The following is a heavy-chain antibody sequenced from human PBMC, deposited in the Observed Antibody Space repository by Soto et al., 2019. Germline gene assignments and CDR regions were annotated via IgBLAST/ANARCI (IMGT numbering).Heavy chain of an antibody. CDR3: AKDLYGS. CDR1: GFTFSNYG. D-gene: IGHD4-17*01. Sequence: GGSLRLSCAASGFTFSNYGMHWVRQAPGKGLEWVAVISYDGSNKYYADSVKGRFTISRDNSKNTLYLQMNSLRAEDTAVYYCAKDLYGSWGQGTLVTVSS. V-gene: IGHV3-30*18. J-gene: IGHJ4*02. CDR2: ISYDGSNK.